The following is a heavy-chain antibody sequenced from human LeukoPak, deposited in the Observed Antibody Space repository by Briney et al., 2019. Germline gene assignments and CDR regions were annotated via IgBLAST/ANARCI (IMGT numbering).Heavy chain of an antibody. CDR1: GDSVSSGSFY. CDR2: IYYSGST. Sequence: SETLSLTCTVSGDSVSSGSFYWSWIRQPPGKGLEWIGSIYYSGSTYYNPSLKSRVTISVDTSKNQFSLKLSSVTAADTAVYYCAKSGYSYGEEVDYWGQGTLVTVSS. J-gene: IGHJ4*02. V-gene: IGHV4-39*01. D-gene: IGHD5-18*01. CDR3: AKSGYSYGEEVDY.